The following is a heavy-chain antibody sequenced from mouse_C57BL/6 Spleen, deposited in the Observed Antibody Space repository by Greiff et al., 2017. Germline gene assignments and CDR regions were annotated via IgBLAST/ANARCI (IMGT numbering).Heavy chain of an antibody. J-gene: IGHJ3*01. Sequence: QVQLQQPGAELVRPGSSVKLSCKASGYTFTSYWMHWVKQRPIQGLEWIGNIDPSDSETHYTQKFKDKATLPVDKSSSTAYMQLSSLTSEDSAVSYSARGGIYYYGSSYKGFAYWGQGTLVTVSA. CDR1: GYTFTSYW. CDR3: ARGGIYYYGSSYKGFAY. D-gene: IGHD1-1*01. V-gene: IGHV1-52*01. CDR2: IDPSDSET.